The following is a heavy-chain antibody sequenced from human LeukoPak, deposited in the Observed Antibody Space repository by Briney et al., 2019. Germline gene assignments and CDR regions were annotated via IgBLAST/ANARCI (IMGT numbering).Heavy chain of an antibody. CDR1: GFTFSNYN. J-gene: IGHJ4*02. V-gene: IGHV3-21*04. CDR2: FGTSSSYI. D-gene: IGHD4-17*01. CDR3: AKDYGDYVGLFDY. Sequence: GGSLRLSCAASGFTFSNYNMNWVRQAPGKGLEWVSCFGTSSSYIYYADSVKGRFTITRDNAKNSLYLQMNSLRAEDTAVYYCAKDYGDYVGLFDYWGQGTLVTVSS.